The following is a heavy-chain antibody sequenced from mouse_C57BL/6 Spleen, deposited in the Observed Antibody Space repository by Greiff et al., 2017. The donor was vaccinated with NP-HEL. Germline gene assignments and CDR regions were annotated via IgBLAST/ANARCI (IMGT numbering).Heavy chain of an antibody. V-gene: IGHV14-4*01. J-gene: IGHJ1*03. CDR3: TLNYYGSRNWYFDV. CDR2: IDPENGDT. Sequence: EVKLQESGAELVRPGASVKLSCTASGFNIKDDYMHWVKQRPEQGLEWIGWIDPENGDTEYASKFQGKATITADTSSNTAYLQLSSLTSEDTAVYYCTLNYYGSRNWYFDVWGTGTTVTVSS. CDR1: GFNIKDDY. D-gene: IGHD1-1*01.